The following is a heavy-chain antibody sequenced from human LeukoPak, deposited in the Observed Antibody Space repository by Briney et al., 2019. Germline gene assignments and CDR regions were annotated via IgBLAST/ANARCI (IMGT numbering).Heavy chain of an antibody. D-gene: IGHD3-3*01. CDR1: AFTFTNSY. Sequence: GGSLRLSCVASAFTFTNSYMSWIRQAPGKGLEWASYICSSASTIFYADSVKGRFTISRDNEKNSRYLEMNSLRAEDTAVHYCARTIGSGPLGHFDYWGEGTLVTVSS. J-gene: IGHJ4*02. CDR2: ICSSASTI. V-gene: IGHV3-11*01. CDR3: ARTIGSGPLGHFDY.